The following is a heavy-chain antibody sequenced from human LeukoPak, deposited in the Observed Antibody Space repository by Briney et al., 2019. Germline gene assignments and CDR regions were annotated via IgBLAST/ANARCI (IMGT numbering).Heavy chain of an antibody. D-gene: IGHD1-20*01. CDR1: GFTFSSYG. J-gene: IGHJ4*02. V-gene: IGHV3-30*02. Sequence: GGSLRLSCAASGFTFSSYGMNWVRQAPGKGLEWVAFIRYDGRNKYYADSVKGRFTISRDNSKNTLYLQMHSLRAEDTAVYYCAKETSITGAGDFWGQGALVTVSS. CDR2: IRYDGRNK. CDR3: AKETSITGAGDF.